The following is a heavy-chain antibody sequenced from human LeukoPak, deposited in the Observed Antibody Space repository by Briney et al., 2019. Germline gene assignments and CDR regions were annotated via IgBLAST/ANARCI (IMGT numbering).Heavy chain of an antibody. J-gene: IGHJ6*02. CDR2: INSDGSAT. CDR3: ARDYAYCGGDCYYYYYYGMDV. Sequence: PGGSLRLSCAASGFPFSSYWMHWVRQVPGKGLLWVSRINSDGSATIYADSVRGRFTISRDNAKNTLYLQMSGLRAEDTAVYYCARDYAYCGGDCYYYYYYGMDVWGQGTTVTVSS. D-gene: IGHD2-21*02. CDR1: GFPFSSYW. V-gene: IGHV3-74*01.